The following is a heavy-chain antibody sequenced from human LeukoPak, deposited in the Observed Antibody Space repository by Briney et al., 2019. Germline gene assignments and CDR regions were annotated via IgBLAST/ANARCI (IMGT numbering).Heavy chain of an antibody. CDR1: GGTFSSYA. CDR2: IIPIFGTA. D-gene: IGHD3-3*01. J-gene: IGHJ6*03. CDR3: ASSSQPYYDFWSGYPERYYYYMDV. Sequence: SVKVSCKASGGTFSSYAISWVRQAPGQGLEWMGGIIPIFGTANYAQKFQGRVTITTDESTSTAYMELSSLRSEDTAVYYCASSSQPYYDFWSGYPERYYYYMDVWGKGTTVTVSS. V-gene: IGHV1-69*05.